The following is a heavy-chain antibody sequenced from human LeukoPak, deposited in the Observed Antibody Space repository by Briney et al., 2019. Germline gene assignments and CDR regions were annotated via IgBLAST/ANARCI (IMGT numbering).Heavy chain of an antibody. Sequence: GESLKISCKASGYRFSTYWNGWVRQMTGKGVEWMAINNPSGSDTRYSPSFQGQVTISADKSISTAYLQWGSLKASDTAMYYCARQFGNYVPYFDSWGQGTLVTVSS. CDR1: GYRFSTYW. D-gene: IGHD4-11*01. CDR2: NNPSGSDT. J-gene: IGHJ4*02. V-gene: IGHV5-51*01. CDR3: ARQFGNYVPYFDS.